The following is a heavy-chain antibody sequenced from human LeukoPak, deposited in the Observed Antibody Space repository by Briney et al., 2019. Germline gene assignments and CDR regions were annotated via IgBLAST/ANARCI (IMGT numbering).Heavy chain of an antibody. D-gene: IGHD4-23*01. Sequence: AGYLTLTCAASGFTFSSYGMSWVRQAPGNGLKWVSAISGSGGSTYYADSVKGRITSSRDNSKNTLYLQMNSVRAEDTAVYYCAKDYGGNSELDYYYYMDVWGKGTTVTISS. CDR2: ISGSGGST. CDR1: GFTFSSYG. V-gene: IGHV3-23*01. CDR3: AKDYGGNSELDYYYYMDV. J-gene: IGHJ6*03.